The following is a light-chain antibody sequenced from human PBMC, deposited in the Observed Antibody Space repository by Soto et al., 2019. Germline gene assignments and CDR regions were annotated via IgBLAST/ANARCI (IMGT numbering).Light chain of an antibody. J-gene: IGKJ2*01. CDR2: AAS. CDR1: QSISVH. CDR3: QQSYITPYT. Sequence: DIQMTQSPSSLSASVGDTVTITCRASQSISVHLNWYQQKPGKVPKLLIYAASNLQSGVPSSFSGSGSETDFALTISSLQPDYCQQSYITPYTFGQGTKLQIK. V-gene: IGKV1-39*01.